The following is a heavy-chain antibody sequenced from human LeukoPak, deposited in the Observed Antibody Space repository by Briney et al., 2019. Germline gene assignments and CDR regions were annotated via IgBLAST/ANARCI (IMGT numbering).Heavy chain of an antibody. D-gene: IGHD3-10*01. Sequence: GGSLRLSCAASGFPLSSYAMSWVRQAPGKGREWVSAISGRGGSTYYADSVKGRFTISRDNSKNTLYLQMNSLRAEDTAVYYCAKETRGGSNYWGQGTLVTVSS. CDR1: GFPLSSYA. V-gene: IGHV3-23*01. CDR3: AKETRGGSNY. J-gene: IGHJ4*02. CDR2: ISGRGGST.